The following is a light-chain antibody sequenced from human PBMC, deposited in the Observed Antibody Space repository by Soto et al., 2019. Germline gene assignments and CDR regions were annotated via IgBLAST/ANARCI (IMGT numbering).Light chain of an antibody. J-gene: IGLJ1*01. V-gene: IGLV2-8*01. CDR2: EVS. CDR1: SSYVGGYNY. Sequence: LTQPPSASGSPGQSVTISCTGTSSYVGGYNYVSWYQQHPGKAPKLMIYEVSKRPSGAPDRFSGSKSGNTASLTVSGLQAEDEADYYCSSYAGSNNYVFGTGTKATVL. CDR3: SSYAGSNNYV.